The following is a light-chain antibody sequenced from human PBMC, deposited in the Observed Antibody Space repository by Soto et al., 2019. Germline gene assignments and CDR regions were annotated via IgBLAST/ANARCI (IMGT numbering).Light chain of an antibody. Sequence: EIVMTQSPATLSVSPGERATLSCRASQSISNNLAWYQQKPGHAPSLLIYGASTRATGIPARFSGSGSGTEFTLTISSLQSEDSAVYYCQQYNNWPPRTFGQGTKLEIK. CDR1: QSISNN. CDR3: QQYNNWPPRT. CDR2: GAS. J-gene: IGKJ2*01. V-gene: IGKV3-15*01.